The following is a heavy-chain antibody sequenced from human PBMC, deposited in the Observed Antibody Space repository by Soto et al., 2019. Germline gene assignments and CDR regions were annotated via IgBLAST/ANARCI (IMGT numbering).Heavy chain of an antibody. J-gene: IGHJ5*02. CDR3: TRFSMDSSSGWFDP. CDR1: GFTFSGSA. CDR2: IRSKVNTYAT. Sequence: EVQLVESGGDLVQPGGSLKVSCAASGFTFSGSAIHWVRQASGKRLEWVGRIRSKVNTYATAYAASVKGRFSISRDDSKNTAYLEMNSLKTEDTAVYYCTRFSMDSSSGWFDPWGQGTLVAVSS. V-gene: IGHV3-73*02. D-gene: IGHD6-6*01.